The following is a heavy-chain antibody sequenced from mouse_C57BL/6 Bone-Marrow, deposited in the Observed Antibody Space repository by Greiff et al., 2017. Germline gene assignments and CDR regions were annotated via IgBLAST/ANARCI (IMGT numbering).Heavy chain of an antibody. CDR2: IYPGSGST. CDR3: ARGQLRLRLDY. J-gene: IGHJ4*01. V-gene: IGHV1-55*01. Sequence: QVQLQQPGAELVKPGASVKLSCKASGYTFTSYWITWVKQRPGQGLAWIGDIYPGSGSTNYNEKFKSKATLTVDTSSSTAYMQLSRRTSEDSAVYYCARGQLRLRLDYWGQGTSVTVSS. CDR1: GYTFTSYW. D-gene: IGHD3-2*02.